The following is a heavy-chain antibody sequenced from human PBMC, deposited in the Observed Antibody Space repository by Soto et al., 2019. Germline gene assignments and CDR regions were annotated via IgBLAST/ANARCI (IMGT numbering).Heavy chain of an antibody. CDR2: IYWDDDE. CDR1: GFSLTATGVG. Sequence: QITLKESGPTLVKPTQTLTLTCTFSGFSLTATGVGVGWIRQPPGKALEWLALIYWDDDERYNPSLKSRLTITKDTSRNQVVLTMTNMDHVDTATYYCAHRGWFAEGHPNWFDPWGQGALVPVSS. CDR3: AHRGWFAEGHPNWFDP. V-gene: IGHV2-5*02. J-gene: IGHJ5*02. D-gene: IGHD3-10*01.